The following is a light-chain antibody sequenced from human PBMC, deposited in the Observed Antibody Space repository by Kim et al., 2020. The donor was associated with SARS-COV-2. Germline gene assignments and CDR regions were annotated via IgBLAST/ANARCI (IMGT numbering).Light chain of an antibody. J-gene: IGKJ1*01. CDR3: QQYYSTPQT. Sequence: DIVMTQSPDSLAVSLGERATINCKSSQSVLYSSNNKNYLAWYQQKPGQPPKLLIYWASTRESGVPDQFSGSGSGTDFTLTISSLQAEDVAVYYCQQYYSTPQTFGQGTKVDIK. CDR2: WAS. CDR1: QSVLYSSNNKNY. V-gene: IGKV4-1*01.